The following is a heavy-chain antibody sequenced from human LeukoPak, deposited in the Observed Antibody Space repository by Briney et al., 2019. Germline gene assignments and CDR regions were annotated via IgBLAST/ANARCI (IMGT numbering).Heavy chain of an antibody. CDR2: ISYDGVNK. J-gene: IGHJ4*02. CDR3: EKKVPDSSGYFSIDY. Sequence: ARSLRLYCAASGFAFRTYGMHWVRQAPGKGLEGVAVISYDGVNKYYADSVKVRFTISRYNSKNTLYLQMNSLSPEDTAIYYCEKKVPDSSGYFSIDYWGQGTLVTVSS. V-gene: IGHV3-30*18. D-gene: IGHD6-19*01. CDR1: GFAFRTYG.